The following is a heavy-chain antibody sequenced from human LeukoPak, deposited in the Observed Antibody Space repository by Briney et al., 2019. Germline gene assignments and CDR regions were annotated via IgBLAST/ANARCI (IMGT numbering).Heavy chain of an antibody. CDR1: GFTFSSYS. CDR2: ISSSSYI. D-gene: IGHD6-19*01. V-gene: IGHV3-21*01. J-gene: IGHJ4*02. CDR3: ATTPGIAVSDY. Sequence: PGGSLRLSCAASGFTFSSYSMNWVRQAPGKGLEWVSSISSSSYIYYADSVKGRFTISRDNAKNSLYLQMNSLIAEDTAVYYCATTPGIAVSDYWGQGTLVTVSS.